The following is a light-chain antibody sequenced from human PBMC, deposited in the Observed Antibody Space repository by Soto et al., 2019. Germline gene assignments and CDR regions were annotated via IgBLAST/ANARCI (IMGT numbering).Light chain of an antibody. CDR1: QGIRSY. V-gene: IGKV1-17*01. CDR2: AAS. J-gene: IGKJ2*01. CDR3: VEHNSLPYT. Sequence: DIPMTQSPSSLSASVGDRVTITCRASQGIRSYLGWYQQKPGKAPKRLIYAASGLQSGVPSRFSGSGSGTEFTLTICGLLAEDCATYYCVEHNSLPYTFGQGTRLEIK.